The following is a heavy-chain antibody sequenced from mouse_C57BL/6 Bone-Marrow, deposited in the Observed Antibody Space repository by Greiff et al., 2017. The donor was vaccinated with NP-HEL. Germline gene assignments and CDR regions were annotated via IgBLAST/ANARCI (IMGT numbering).Heavy chain of an antibody. Sequence: VQLQQSGPGLVQPSQSLSITCTVSGFSLTSYGVHWVRQPPGKGLEWLGVIWSGGSTDYNAAFISRMSISKDNPKSQVFFKMNSLQADDTAIYYCAKTPVNPYWYFDVWGTGTTVTVSS. J-gene: IGHJ1*03. CDR2: IWSGGST. CDR3: AKTPVNPYWYFDV. CDR1: GFSLTSYG. V-gene: IGHV2-4*01.